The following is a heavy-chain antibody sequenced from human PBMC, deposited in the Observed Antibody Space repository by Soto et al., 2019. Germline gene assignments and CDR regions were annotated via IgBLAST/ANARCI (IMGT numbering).Heavy chain of an antibody. D-gene: IGHD3-16*01. CDR1: GFTFDDYA. Sequence: EVQLVESGGGLVQPGRSLRLSCAASGFTFDDYAMHWVRQAPGKGLEWVSGISWNSGSIGYADSVKGRFTISRDNAKNSLYLQMNSLRAEDTALYYCAKDIERRGYVASFGGFDYWGQGTLVTVSS. CDR3: AKDIERRGYVASFGGFDY. V-gene: IGHV3-9*01. CDR2: ISWNSGSI. J-gene: IGHJ4*02.